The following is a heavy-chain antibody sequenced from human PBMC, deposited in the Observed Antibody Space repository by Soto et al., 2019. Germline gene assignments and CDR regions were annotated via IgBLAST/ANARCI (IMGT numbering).Heavy chain of an antibody. CDR3: ARDMGRDGYNYGMDV. J-gene: IGHJ6*02. CDR1: GYTFTGYY. Sequence: ASVKVSCKASGYTFTGYYMRWVRQAPGRGLEWMGWINPHSGGTNYAQKFQGRVTMTRDTSISTAYMELSRLRSDDTAVYYCARDMGRDGYNYGMDVWGQGTTVTVSS. V-gene: IGHV1-2*02. CDR2: INPHSGGT. D-gene: IGHD3-10*01.